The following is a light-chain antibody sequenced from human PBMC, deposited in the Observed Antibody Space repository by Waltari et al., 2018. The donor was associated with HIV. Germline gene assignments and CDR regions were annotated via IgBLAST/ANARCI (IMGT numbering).Light chain of an antibody. CDR1: ALPTQF. CDR2: KDN. Sequence: SYELTQPPSVSVSPGQTATTTCSGDALPTQFASGYQQKAGQAPLMVIYKDNKRPSGIPDRFSGSMSGATVMLIISGVLPEDEAVYYCESADDSGDHWVFGGGTKLSVL. V-gene: IGLV3-25*03. CDR3: ESADDSGDHWV. J-gene: IGLJ3*02.